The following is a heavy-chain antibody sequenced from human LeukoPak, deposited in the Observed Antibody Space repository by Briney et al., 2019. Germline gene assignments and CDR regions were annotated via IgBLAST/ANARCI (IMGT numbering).Heavy chain of an antibody. CDR2: INHSGST. V-gene: IGHV4-34*01. Sequence: SETLSLTCAVYGGSFSAYYWSWIRQPPGEGLEWIGEINHSGSTYYNPSLKSRVTISVDTSKNQFSLKLSSVTAADTAVYYCARHVRFYYYYMDVWGKGTTVTISS. J-gene: IGHJ6*03. CDR1: GGSFSAYY. CDR3: ARHVRFYYYYMDV.